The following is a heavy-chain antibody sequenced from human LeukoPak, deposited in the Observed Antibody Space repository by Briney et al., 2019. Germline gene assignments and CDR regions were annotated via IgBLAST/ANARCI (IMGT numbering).Heavy chain of an antibody. V-gene: IGHV2-5*02. Sequence: SGPTLVNPTQTLTLTCTFSGLSLSTSGVGVGWIRQPPGKALEWLALIYWDDDKRCSPSLKSRLTIAKDTSKNQVVLAMTNMDPVDTATYYCAHTDYDYVIWGQGTMVTVSS. D-gene: IGHD3-16*01. CDR2: IYWDDDK. J-gene: IGHJ3*02. CDR3: AHTDYDYVI. CDR1: GLSLSTSGVG.